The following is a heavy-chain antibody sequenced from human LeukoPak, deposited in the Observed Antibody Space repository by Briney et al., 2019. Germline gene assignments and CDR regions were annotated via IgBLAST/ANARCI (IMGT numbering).Heavy chain of an antibody. CDR3: AAAPRPTTPLLPVDY. D-gene: IGHD1-1*01. V-gene: IGHV3-23*01. CDR1: GFTFSSYA. CDR2: ISGSGDAA. J-gene: IGHJ4*02. Sequence: PGGSLRLSCAASGFTFSSYAMSWVRQAPGKGLEWVSAISGSGDAAYYADSVKGRFTISRDNSKNILYLQMNSLGAEDSAVYYCAAAPRPTTPLLPVDYWGQGTLVTVSS.